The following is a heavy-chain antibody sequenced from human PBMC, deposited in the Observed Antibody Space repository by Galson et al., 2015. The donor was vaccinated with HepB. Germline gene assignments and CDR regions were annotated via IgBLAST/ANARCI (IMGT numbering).Heavy chain of an antibody. J-gene: IGHJ4*02. D-gene: IGHD6-19*01. CDR2: ISSSSSTI. CDR1: GFTFSSYS. V-gene: IGHV3-48*02. Sequence: SLRLSCAASGFTFSSYSMNWVRQAPGKGLEWVSYISSSSSTIYYADSVKGRFTISRDNAKNSLYLQMNSLRDEDTAVYYCAMSAAFQWLANFDYWGQGTLVTVSS. CDR3: AMSAAFQWLANFDY.